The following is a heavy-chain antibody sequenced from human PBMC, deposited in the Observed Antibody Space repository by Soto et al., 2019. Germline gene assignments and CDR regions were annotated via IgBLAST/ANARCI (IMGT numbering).Heavy chain of an antibody. D-gene: IGHD1-26*01. V-gene: IGHV3-23*01. CDR2: ISGSGGST. J-gene: IGHJ6*02. Sequence: GGSLRLSCAASGFPFSIYAMSWVRQAPGKGLEWVSAISGSGGSTYYADSVKGRFTISRDNSKNTLYLQMNSLRAEDTAVYYCAKGTSKLYYDYGMDVWGQGTPVTVSS. CDR1: GFPFSIYA. CDR3: AKGTSKLYYDYGMDV.